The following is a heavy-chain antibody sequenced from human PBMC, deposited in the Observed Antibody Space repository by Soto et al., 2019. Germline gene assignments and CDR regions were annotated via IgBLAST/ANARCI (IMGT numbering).Heavy chain of an antibody. CDR1: GGTFSSYA. V-gene: IGHV1-69*05. CDR2: IIPIFGTA. D-gene: IGHD6-19*01. Sequence: SVKVSCKASGGTFSSYAISWVLQAPGQGLEWMGGIIPIFGTANYAQKFQGRVTITRDTSTSTVYMELSSLTSEDTAVYFCAKVTHRGPIAVAGPLGSWGQGTLVTVSS. J-gene: IGHJ4*02. CDR3: AKVTHRGPIAVAGPLGS.